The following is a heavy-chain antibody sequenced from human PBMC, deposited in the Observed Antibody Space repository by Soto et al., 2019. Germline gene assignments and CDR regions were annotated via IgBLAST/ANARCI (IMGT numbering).Heavy chain of an antibody. CDR1: GFTFSSYA. Sequence: GGSLRLSCAASGFTFSSYAMSWVRQAPGKGLEWVSAISGSGGSTYYADSVKGRFTIPRDNSKNTLYLQMNSLRAEDTAVYYCAKDCVHTNWYLNPHAFYIRGQGTMV. CDR2: ISGSGGST. D-gene: IGHD1-7*01. J-gene: IGHJ3*02. V-gene: IGHV3-23*01. CDR3: AKDCVHTNWYLNPHAFYI.